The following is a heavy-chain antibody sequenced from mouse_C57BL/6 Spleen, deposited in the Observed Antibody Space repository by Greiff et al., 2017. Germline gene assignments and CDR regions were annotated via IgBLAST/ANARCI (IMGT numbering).Heavy chain of an antibody. J-gene: IGHJ2*01. Sequence: QVQLKESGAELARSGASVKLSCKASGYTFTSFGISWVKQRTGQGLEWIGEIYPRSGNSYYNEKFTGKATLTADTSSSTAYLELRSLTSEDSAVYFCARYRDHYFVYWGQGTTLTVSS. CDR3: ARYRDHYFVY. CDR2: IYPRSGNS. D-gene: IGHD3-1*01. V-gene: IGHV1-81*01. CDR1: GYTFTSFG.